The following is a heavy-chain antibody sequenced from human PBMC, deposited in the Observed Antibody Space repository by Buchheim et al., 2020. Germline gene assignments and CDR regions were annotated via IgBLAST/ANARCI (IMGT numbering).Heavy chain of an antibody. CDR1: GFTFSGYE. CDR2: ISASGGST. J-gene: IGHJ1*01. Sequence: EVFLVESGGGLVQPGGSLRLSCAASGFTFSGYEMSWVRQAPGKGLECIAYISASGGSTYYVDSVRGRFTTSRDNAKNSLYLQMNSLRVEDTAVYYCATDPHYPSGSYWGRGTL. D-gene: IGHD3-10*01. V-gene: IGHV3-48*03. CDR3: ATDPHYPSGSY.